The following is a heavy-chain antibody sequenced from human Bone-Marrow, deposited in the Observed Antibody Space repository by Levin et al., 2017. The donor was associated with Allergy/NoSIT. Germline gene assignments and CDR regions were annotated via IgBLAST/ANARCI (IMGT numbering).Heavy chain of an antibody. CDR1: GGTFSNYG. CDR3: ARERLGTRLSPFDI. J-gene: IGHJ3*02. D-gene: IGHD3-16*01. Sequence: SVKVSCKASGGTFSNYGVTWVRQAPGQGLEWMGRIIPLSAIANYAQKFKGRVTITADTSTSTAYMELSSLRSDDTAAYYCARERLGTRLSPFDIWGQGTMVTVSS. CDR2: IIPLSAIA. V-gene: IGHV1-69*04.